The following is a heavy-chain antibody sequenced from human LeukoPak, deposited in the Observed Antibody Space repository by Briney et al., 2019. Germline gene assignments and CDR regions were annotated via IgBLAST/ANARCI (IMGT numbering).Heavy chain of an antibody. Sequence: GGSLRLSCAASGFTFSSYSMNWVRQAPGKGLEWVSSISSSSSYIYYADSVKGRFTISRDNAKNSLYLQMNSLRAEDTAVYYCARDQNYYDSSGLQGFDPWGQGTLVTVSS. CDR3: ARDQNYYDSSGLQGFDP. CDR1: GFTFSSYS. V-gene: IGHV3-21*01. CDR2: ISSSSSYI. D-gene: IGHD3-22*01. J-gene: IGHJ5*02.